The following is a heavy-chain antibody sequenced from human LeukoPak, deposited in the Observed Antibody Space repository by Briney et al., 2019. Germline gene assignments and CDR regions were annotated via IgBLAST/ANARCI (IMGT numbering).Heavy chain of an antibody. CDR3: ARAQDYKPVYRFDY. J-gene: IGHJ4*02. Sequence: GASVKVSCKASGGTFSSYAISWVRQAPGQGLEWMGGIIPIFGTANYAQKFQGRVTITTDESTSTAYMELSSLRSEDTAVCYCARAQDYKPVYRFDYWGQGTLVTVSS. CDR2: IIPIFGTA. V-gene: IGHV1-69*05. CDR1: GGTFSSYA. D-gene: IGHD4/OR15-4a*01.